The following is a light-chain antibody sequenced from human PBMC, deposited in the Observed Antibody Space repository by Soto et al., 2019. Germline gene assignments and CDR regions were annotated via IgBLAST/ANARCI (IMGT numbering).Light chain of an antibody. CDR1: QSVSRF. CDR3: QQYDNWPPCT. V-gene: IGKV3-15*01. J-gene: IGKJ2*02. Sequence: EIVMTQSPATLSVSPGERVTLSCRASQSVSRFLAWYQQRPGQAPRLLIYDTSTRATGVPARFSGSGSGTEFSLNISSLQSEDFAVYYCQQYDNWPPCTFGQGTKLEVK. CDR2: DTS.